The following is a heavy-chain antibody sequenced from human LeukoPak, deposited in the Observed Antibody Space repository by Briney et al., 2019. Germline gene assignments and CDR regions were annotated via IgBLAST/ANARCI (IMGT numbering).Heavy chain of an antibody. J-gene: IGHJ4*02. Sequence: GGSLRLSCAASGFTFSSYGMTWVRQAPGKGLEWVSAISGTGDSTYYADSVTGRFSISRDNSKNTLFLQMNSLRAEDTAVYSCAKDVKFSWPFYFDYWGQGILVTVSS. CDR2: ISGTGDST. V-gene: IGHV3-23*01. CDR1: GFTFSSYG. CDR3: AKDVKFSWPFYFDY. D-gene: IGHD5-12*01.